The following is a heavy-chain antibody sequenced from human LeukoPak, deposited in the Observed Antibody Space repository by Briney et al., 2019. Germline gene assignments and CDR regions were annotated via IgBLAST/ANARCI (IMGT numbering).Heavy chain of an antibody. Sequence: PGGSLRLSCAASGFTFSSYIMAWVRQAPGKGLGWVSSIGGGGGAPYYADAVKGRFTISRDNSKNTLSLQMNSLRADDTAVYYCAKGGRGTYDSWGQGTLVTVSS. CDR1: GFTFSSYI. CDR3: AKGGRGTYDS. D-gene: IGHD3-16*01. V-gene: IGHV3-23*01. J-gene: IGHJ4*02. CDR2: IGGGGGAP.